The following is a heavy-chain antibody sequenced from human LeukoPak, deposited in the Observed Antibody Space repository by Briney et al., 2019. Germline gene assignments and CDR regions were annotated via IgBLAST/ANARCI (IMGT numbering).Heavy chain of an antibody. D-gene: IGHD3/OR15-3a*01. CDR3: NAGLEY. CDR1: GFTFSDHY. Sequence: PGGSLRLSCTASGFTFSDHYMSWFRLSPGKGLEWLSYITSSGSITDYADSVQGRFTISRDNAKQSLDLQMNNLRAEDTGLYYCNAGLEYWGQGTLVTVSS. V-gene: IGHV3-11*01. J-gene: IGHJ4*02. CDR2: ITSSGSIT.